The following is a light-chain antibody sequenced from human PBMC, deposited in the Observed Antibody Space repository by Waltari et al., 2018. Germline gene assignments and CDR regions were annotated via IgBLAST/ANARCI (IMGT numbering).Light chain of an antibody. CDR1: SGHSTFA. Sequence: QLVVTQSPSASAPLGASVKRPCTLTSGHSTFAIAWHLQQPGKGPRYLMSLNSDGSHSRGDGIPDRFSGSSSGAERYLTISSLESEDEADYYCETWDTAIHVFGGGTKLTVI. J-gene: IGLJ3*02. CDR3: ETWDTAIHV. CDR2: LNSDGSH. V-gene: IGLV4-69*01.